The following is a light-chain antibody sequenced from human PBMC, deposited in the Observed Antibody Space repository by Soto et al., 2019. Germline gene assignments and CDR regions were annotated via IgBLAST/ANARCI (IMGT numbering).Light chain of an antibody. V-gene: IGKV3-20*01. CDR3: QQYGSSPLT. CDR1: QSVSSSY. Sequence: IVLTQSAATLSLSQGERATLSCRASQSVSSSYLAWYQQKPGQAPRLLIYGASSRATGIPDRFSGSGSGTDFTLTISRLEPEDFAVYYCQQYGSSPLTFGGGTKVDI. CDR2: GAS. J-gene: IGKJ4*01.